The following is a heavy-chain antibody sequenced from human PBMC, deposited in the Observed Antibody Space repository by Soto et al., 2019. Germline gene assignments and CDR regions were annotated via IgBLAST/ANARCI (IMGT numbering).Heavy chain of an antibody. J-gene: IGHJ6*03. CDR2: LAYDGSNK. D-gene: IGHD3-9*01. Sequence: QVQLVESGGGVVQPGRSLRLSCAASGFTFSSCGMHWVRQAPGKGLEWVAVLAYDGSNKYYADSVKGRFTISRDNSKNTLYLQMNSLRVEDTAVYYCAKDSAARYFDGYMDVWGKGTTVTVSS. CDR3: AKDSAARYFDGYMDV. CDR1: GFTFSSCG. V-gene: IGHV3-30*18.